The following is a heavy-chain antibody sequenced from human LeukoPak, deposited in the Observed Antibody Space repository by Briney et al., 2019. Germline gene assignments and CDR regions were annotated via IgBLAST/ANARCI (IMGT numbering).Heavy chain of an antibody. J-gene: IGHJ6*02. CDR3: AKEPYGSSGYYYEYYYGMDV. CDR2: ISSSGSTI. V-gene: IGHV3-11*01. D-gene: IGHD3-22*01. Sequence: GGSLRLSCAASGFTFSGYYMSWIRQAPGKGLEWVSYISSSGSTIYYADSVKGRFTISRDNSKNTLYLQMNSLRAEDTAVYYCAKEPYGSSGYYYEYYYGMDVWGQGTTVTVSS. CDR1: GFTFSGYY.